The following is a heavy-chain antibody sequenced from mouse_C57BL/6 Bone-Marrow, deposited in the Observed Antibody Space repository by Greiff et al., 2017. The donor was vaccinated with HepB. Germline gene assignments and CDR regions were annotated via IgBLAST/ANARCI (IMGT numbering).Heavy chain of an antibody. J-gene: IGHJ4*01. CDR3: ARSVLMVTKAMDY. D-gene: IGHD2-2*01. CDR1: GFTFTDYY. V-gene: IGHV7-3*01. CDR2: IRNKANGYTT. Sequence: EVKLMESGGGLVQPGGSLSLSCAASGFTFTDYYMSWVRQPPGKALEWLGFIRNKANGYTTEYSASVKGRFTISRDNSQSILYLQMNALRAADSATYYCARSVLMVTKAMDYWGQGTSVTVSS.